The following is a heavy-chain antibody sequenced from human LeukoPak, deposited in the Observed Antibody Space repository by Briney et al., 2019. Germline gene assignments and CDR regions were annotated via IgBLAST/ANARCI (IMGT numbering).Heavy chain of an antibody. V-gene: IGHV3-21*01. CDR1: GFTFSSYS. CDR3: ASYESIVVVPAANSSPFDY. CDR2: ISSSSSYI. Sequence: GGSLRLSCAASGFTFSSYSMNWVRQAPGKGLEWVSSISSSSSYIYYADSVKGRFTISRDNAKNSLYLQMNSLRAEDTDVYYCASYESIVVVPAANSSPFDYWGQGTLATVSS. D-gene: IGHD2-2*01. J-gene: IGHJ4*02.